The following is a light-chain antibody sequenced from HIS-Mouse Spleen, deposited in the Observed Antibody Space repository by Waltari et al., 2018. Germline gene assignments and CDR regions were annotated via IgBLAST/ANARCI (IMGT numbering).Light chain of an antibody. J-gene: IGLJ1*01. CDR2: GNS. V-gene: IGLV1-40*01. CDR1: SPNIGAGDE. CDR3: QSYDSSLSAHYV. Sequence: QSVLTQPPSVSGAPGQRVTISCTGRSPNIGAGDEVHWYQQLPGTAPKLLIYGNSNRPSGVPDRFSGSKSGTSASLAITGLQAEDEADYYCQSYDSSLSAHYVFGTGTKVTVL.